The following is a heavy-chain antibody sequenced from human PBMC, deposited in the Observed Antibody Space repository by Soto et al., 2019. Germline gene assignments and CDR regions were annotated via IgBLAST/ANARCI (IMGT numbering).Heavy chain of an antibody. V-gene: IGHV6-1*01. D-gene: IGHD2-15*01. Sequence: QVQLQQSGPGLVKPSQTLSLTCAISGDSVSSNSAAWNWIRQSPSRGLEWLGRTYYRSKWYNDYSVSGKSRITINPDTSKNQFSLQLNSVTPEDTAVYYCARGYCSGSSCFYYYGMDVWGQGTTVTVSS. CDR1: GDSVSSNSAA. CDR3: ARGYCSGSSCFYYYGMDV. CDR2: TYYRSKWYN. J-gene: IGHJ6*02.